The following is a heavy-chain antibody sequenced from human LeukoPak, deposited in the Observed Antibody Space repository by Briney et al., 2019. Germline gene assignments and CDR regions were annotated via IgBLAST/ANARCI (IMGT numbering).Heavy chain of an antibody. J-gene: IGHJ3*01. V-gene: IGHV3-74*01. D-gene: IGHD2-8*01. CDR1: GFTFRSYW. CDR3: ARDLNGAGDF. Sequence: GSLRLSCAASGFTFRSYWMHWVRRSPGKGLLWVSNISPDGNTRSHAESVQGRFTISRDNAKNTLYLQMSSLTADDTAVYYRARDLNGAGDFWGQGTMVTVSS. CDR2: ISPDGNTR.